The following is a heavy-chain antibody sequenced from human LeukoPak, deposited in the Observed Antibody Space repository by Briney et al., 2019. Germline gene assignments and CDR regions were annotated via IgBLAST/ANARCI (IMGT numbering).Heavy chain of an antibody. V-gene: IGHV3-74*01. CDR2: INSDGSST. J-gene: IGHJ6*02. D-gene: IGHD3-22*01. Sequence: GGSLRLSCAASGFTFSTYWMHWVRQAPGKGLVWVSRINSDGSSTSYADSVKGRFTISRDNTKNTLYLQMNSLRAEDTAVYYCARNPDRDYYYYYGMDVWGQGTTVTVSS. CDR1: GFTFSTYW. CDR3: ARNPDRDYYYYYGMDV.